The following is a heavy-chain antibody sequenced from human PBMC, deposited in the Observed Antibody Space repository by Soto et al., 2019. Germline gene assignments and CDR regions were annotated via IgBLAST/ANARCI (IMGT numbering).Heavy chain of an antibody. D-gene: IGHD3-16*01. V-gene: IGHV3-23*01. CDR1: GISFSTYA. J-gene: IGHJ3*02. CDR2: ISGSGGHT. Sequence: EVQLLESGGHLVQPGGSQRLSCTPSGISFSTYAMSWVRQAPGKGLEWVSGISGSGGHTYYAESVKGLFTISRNSSKNSLYLQINSLRAEDTAVYYCAKEGSYMGGAFDIWGPGTMVTVSS. CDR3: AKEGSYMGGAFDI.